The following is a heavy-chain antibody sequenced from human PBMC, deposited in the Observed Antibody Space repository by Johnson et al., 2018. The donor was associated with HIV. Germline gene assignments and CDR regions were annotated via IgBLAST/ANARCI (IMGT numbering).Heavy chain of an antibody. CDR2: IYSGGST. CDR1: GFTVSSNY. V-gene: IGHV3-66*02. Sequence: MQLVESGGGLVQPGGSLRLSCAASGFTVSSNYMSWVRQAPGKGLEWVSVIYSGGSTYYADSVKGRFTISRDNSRNTLYLQMNSLRLEDAAVYQCAKGLGGSKYDGWGTDYYDMSISYPIQDPRAVAGVFDIWGQGTLVTVSS. D-gene: IGHD3-9*01. CDR3: AKGLGGSKYDGWGTDYYDMSISYPIQDPRAVAGVFDI. J-gene: IGHJ3*02.